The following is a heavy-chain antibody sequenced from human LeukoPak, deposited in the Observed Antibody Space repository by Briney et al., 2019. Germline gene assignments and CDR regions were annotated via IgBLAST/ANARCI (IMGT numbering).Heavy chain of an antibody. CDR3: ARGPKYYDILTGTRARGYWFDP. V-gene: IGHV4-34*01. D-gene: IGHD3-9*01. CDR2: INHSRST. J-gene: IGHJ5*02. CDR1: GGSFSGYY. Sequence: SETLSLTCAVYGGSFSGYYWSWIRQPPGKGLEWIGEINHSRSTNYNPSLKSRVTISVDTSKNQFSLKLSSVTAADTAVYYCARGPKYYDILTGTRARGYWFDPWGQGTLVTVSS.